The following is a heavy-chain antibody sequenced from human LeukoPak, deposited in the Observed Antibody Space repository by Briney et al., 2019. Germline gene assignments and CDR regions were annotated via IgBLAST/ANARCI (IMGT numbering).Heavy chain of an antibody. CDR2: IYTSGST. D-gene: IGHD6-19*01. CDR3: ARVPPGYSSGWYLDY. V-gene: IGHV4-4*07. CDR1: GGSISSYY. J-gene: IGHJ4*02. Sequence: SETLSLTCTVSGGSISSYYWSWIRQPAGKGLEWIGRIYTSGSTSYNPSLKSRVTISVDKSKNQFSLKLSSVTAADTAVYYCARVPPGYSSGWYLDYWGQGTLVTVSS.